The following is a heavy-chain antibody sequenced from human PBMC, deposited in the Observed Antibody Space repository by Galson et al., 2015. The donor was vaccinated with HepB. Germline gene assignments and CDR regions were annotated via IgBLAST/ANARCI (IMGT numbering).Heavy chain of an antibody. Sequence: PALVKPTQTLTLPCTFSGFSLTTSGMCVHWIRQPPGKALEWLARVDWDDDKYYSASLKTRLTISKDTSKDQVVLTMTNMDPVDTATYYCARTAAEATRGAFDIWGQGTMVTVSS. CDR2: VDWDDDK. CDR1: GFSLTTSGMC. V-gene: IGHV2-70*11. CDR3: ARTAAEATRGAFDI. J-gene: IGHJ3*02. D-gene: IGHD6-13*01.